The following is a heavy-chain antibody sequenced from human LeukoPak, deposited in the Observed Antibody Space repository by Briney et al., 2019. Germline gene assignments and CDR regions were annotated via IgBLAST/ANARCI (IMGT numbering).Heavy chain of an antibody. D-gene: IGHD1-26*01. Sequence: GGSLRRSCAASGFTFSNYWIHWVRQAPGKGLVWVSRINPAGNYGNYADSVKGRFTISRDNAKNTVYLQMNSLRAKDTALFYCVRDWDHFDFDSWGQGTLVTVSS. J-gene: IGHJ5*01. CDR2: INPAGNYG. CDR3: VRDWDHFDFDS. CDR1: GFTFSNYW. V-gene: IGHV3-74*01.